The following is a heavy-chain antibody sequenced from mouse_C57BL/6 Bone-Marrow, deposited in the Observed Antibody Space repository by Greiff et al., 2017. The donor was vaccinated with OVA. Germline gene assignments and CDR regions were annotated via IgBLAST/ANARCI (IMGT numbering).Heavy chain of an antibody. CDR3: ARGPYYYGSSYDCFDY. D-gene: IGHD1-1*01. Sequence: VQLQQPGAELVMPGASVKLSCKASGYTFTSYWMHWVKQRPGQGLEWIGEIDPSDSYTNYNQKFKGKSTLTVDKSSSTAYMQLSSLTSEDSAVYYCARGPYYYGSSYDCFDYWVQGTTLTVSS. V-gene: IGHV1-69*01. CDR1: GYTFTSYW. CDR2: IDPSDSYT. J-gene: IGHJ2*01.